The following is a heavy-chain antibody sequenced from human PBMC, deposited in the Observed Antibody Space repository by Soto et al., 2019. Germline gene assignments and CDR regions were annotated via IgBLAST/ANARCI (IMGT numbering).Heavy chain of an antibody. CDR1: GGTFRSYA. J-gene: IGHJ4*02. CDR3: ARAYDSSGYYY. Sequence: SLNVSCKSSGGTFRSYAISGVRQAPGQGLEWMGGIIPIFGTANYAQKFQGRVTITADKSTSTAYMELSSLRSEDTAVYYCARAYDSSGYYYWGQGTLVTVSS. V-gene: IGHV1-69*06. CDR2: IIPIFGTA. D-gene: IGHD3-22*01.